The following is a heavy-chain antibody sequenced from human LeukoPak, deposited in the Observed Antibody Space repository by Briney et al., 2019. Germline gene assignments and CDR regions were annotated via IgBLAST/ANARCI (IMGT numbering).Heavy chain of an antibody. V-gene: IGHV4-59*01. CDR3: ARVGRKLGYYFDY. J-gene: IGHJ4*02. CDR1: GGSISSYY. Sequence: SETLSLTCTVSGGSISSYYWSWIRQPPGKGLEWIGHIYYSGSTNYNPSLKSRVTISVDTSKNQFSLKLSSVTAADTAVYYCARVGRKLGYYFDYWGQGTLVTVSS. D-gene: IGHD6-6*01. CDR2: IYYSGST.